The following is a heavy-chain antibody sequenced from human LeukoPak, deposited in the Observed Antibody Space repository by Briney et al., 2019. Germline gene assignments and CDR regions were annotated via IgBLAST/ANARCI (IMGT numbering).Heavy chain of an antibody. D-gene: IGHD5-12*01. CDR1: GGTFSSYA. J-gene: IGHJ4*02. Sequence: SVKVSCKASGGTFSSYAISWVRQAPGQGLEWMGRIIPIFGTPNYAQKFQGRVTITTAESTTTAYMELTLLRPEDPAVYYVDRDRGMATIFDHWAQGTRVSVSS. CDR3: DRDRGMATIFDH. V-gene: IGHV1-69*05. CDR2: IIPIFGTP.